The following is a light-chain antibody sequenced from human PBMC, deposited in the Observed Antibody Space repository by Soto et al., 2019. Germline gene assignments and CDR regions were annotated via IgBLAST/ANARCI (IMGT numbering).Light chain of an antibody. Sequence: DIQMTQSPSSLSASVGDRVTITCRASQSISTYVNWYQRQPWKAPKLLIAAASSLQSGVPSRFSGSGSGTDFTLTISSLQPEDFATYYCQQSYSTPYTFGQETKLEIK. J-gene: IGKJ2*01. CDR3: QQSYSTPYT. CDR2: AAS. V-gene: IGKV1-39*01. CDR1: QSISTY.